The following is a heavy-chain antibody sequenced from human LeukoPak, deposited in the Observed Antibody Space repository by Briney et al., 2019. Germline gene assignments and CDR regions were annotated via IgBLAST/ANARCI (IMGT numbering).Heavy chain of an antibody. D-gene: IGHD3/OR15-3a*01. CDR3: ASGPSPYFFDY. CDR2: IYYSGST. Sequence: SQTLSLTCTVSGGSISSGDYYWSWIRQPPGKGLEWIGYIYYSGSTYYNPSLKSRVTTTVDTSKNQFSLKLSSVTAADTAVYYCASGPSPYFFDYWGQGTLVTVSS. J-gene: IGHJ4*02. CDR1: GGSISSGDYY. V-gene: IGHV4-30-4*08.